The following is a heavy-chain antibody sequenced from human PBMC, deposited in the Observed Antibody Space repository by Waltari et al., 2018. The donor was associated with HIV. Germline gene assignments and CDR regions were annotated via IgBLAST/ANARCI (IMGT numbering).Heavy chain of an antibody. CDR2: INHSGST. CDR1: GASFSGYY. D-gene: IGHD5-12*01. CDR3: ARWGSGTSSAYDYSAFDI. Sequence: QVRLEQWGAGLLKPSETLTLTCAVYGASFSGYYWSWIRQPPGKGLEWIGEINHSGSTNYNPSLKSRVSISIDTSKNQFSLRLTSVTAADTAVYYCARWGSGTSSAYDYSAFDIWGQGIMVIVSS. J-gene: IGHJ3*02. V-gene: IGHV4-34*01.